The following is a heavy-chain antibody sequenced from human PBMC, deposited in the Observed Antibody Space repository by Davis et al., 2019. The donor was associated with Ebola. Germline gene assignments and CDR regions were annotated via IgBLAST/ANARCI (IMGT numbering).Heavy chain of an antibody. CDR2: IYYSGST. V-gene: IGHV4-34*01. J-gene: IGHJ6*04. D-gene: IGHD5-18*01. CDR3: ARRGYSAGYSYGYYGIDV. CDR1: GGSFSGYY. Sequence: GSLRLSCAVYGGSFSGYYWGWIRQPPGKGLEWIGSIYYSGSTYYNPSLRSRVTISVDTSKNQFSLKLSSVTAADTGVYYCARRGYSAGYSYGYYGIDVWGKGTTVTVSS.